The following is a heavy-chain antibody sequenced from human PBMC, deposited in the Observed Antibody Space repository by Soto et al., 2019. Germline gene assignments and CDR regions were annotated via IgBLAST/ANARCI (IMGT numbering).Heavy chain of an antibody. J-gene: IGHJ4*02. V-gene: IGHV1-46*04. CDR1: GYTFSTYY. Sequence: QVQLVQSGAEVKKPGASVKVSCKASGYTFSTYYMHWVRQAPGQGYEWMGIINPSGGSTTYAQRLRGRVTMTRDTSTTAVYMELSSLKSEDTAVYYCARYDCNGYYFDYWGQGTLVTVSS. CDR3: ARYDCNGYYFDY. D-gene: IGHD2-21*02. CDR2: INPSGGST.